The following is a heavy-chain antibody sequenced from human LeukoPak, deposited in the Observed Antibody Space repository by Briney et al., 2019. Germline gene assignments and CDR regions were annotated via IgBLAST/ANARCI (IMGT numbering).Heavy chain of an antibody. V-gene: IGHV4-39*07. D-gene: IGHD3-22*01. Sequence: PSETLSLTCTISGVSISSSGYYWGWLRPPPGKGLEWIRTIDHSGSAYYTSSLNSLATISVDTSKRQFSLKLVPVTAAGTAVYYCARETNDYFDSSAYMDVWGQGTPVTVSS. CDR2: IDHSGSA. CDR3: ARETNDYFDSSAYMDV. J-gene: IGHJ6*03. CDR1: GVSISSSGYY.